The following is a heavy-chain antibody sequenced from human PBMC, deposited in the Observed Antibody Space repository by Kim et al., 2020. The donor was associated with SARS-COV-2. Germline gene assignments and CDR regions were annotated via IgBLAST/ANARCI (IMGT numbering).Heavy chain of an antibody. CDR3: RVEIHVDTVRWYYYYYGMDV. CDR1: GFTFSSYS. J-gene: IGHJ6*02. V-gene: IGHV3-48*04. D-gene: IGHD5-18*01. CDR2: ISSSSSTI. Sequence: GGSLRLSCAASGFTFSSYSMNWVRQAPGKGLEWVSYISSSSSTIYYADSVKGRFTISRDNAKNSLYLQMNSLRAEDTAVYYCRVEIHVDTVRWYYYYYGMDVWGQGTTVTVSS.